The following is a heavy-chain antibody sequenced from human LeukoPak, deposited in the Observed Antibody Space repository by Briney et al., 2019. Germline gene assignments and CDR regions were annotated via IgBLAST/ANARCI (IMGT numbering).Heavy chain of an antibody. CDR1: GVSISSSSYY. Sequence: PSETLSLTCSVSGVSISSSSYYWSWIRQPPGKGLEWIGYIYHSGSTYYNPSLKSRVTISVDRSKNQFSLKLSSVTAADTAVYYCARNYGGNSRALDYWGQGTLVTVSS. CDR3: ARNYGGNSRALDY. CDR2: IYHSGST. D-gene: IGHD4-23*01. J-gene: IGHJ4*02. V-gene: IGHV4-30-2*01.